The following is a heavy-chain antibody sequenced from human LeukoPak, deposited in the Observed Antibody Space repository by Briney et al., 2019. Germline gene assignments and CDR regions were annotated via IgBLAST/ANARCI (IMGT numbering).Heavy chain of an antibody. Sequence: GGSLRLSCTASGFTFGDYAMSWFRQAPGKGLEWVGFIRSKAYGGITEYAASVKGRFTISRDDSKSIAYLQMNSLKTEDTAVYYCTRPRWLQPRGDYWGQGTLVTVSS. V-gene: IGHV3-49*03. CDR1: GFTFGDYA. CDR3: TRPRWLQPRGDY. D-gene: IGHD5-24*01. J-gene: IGHJ4*02. CDR2: IRSKAYGGIT.